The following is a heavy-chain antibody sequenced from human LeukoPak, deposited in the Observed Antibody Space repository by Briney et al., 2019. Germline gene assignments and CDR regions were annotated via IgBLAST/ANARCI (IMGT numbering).Heavy chain of an antibody. Sequence: SETLSLTCTVSGGSISSYYWSWIRQPPGKGLEWIGYIYYSGSTNYNPSLKSRVTISVDTSKNQFSLKLSSVTAADTAVYYCARSELYNWNSGWFDPWGQGTLVTVSS. CDR2: IYYSGST. CDR3: ARSELYNWNSGWFDP. D-gene: IGHD1-7*01. J-gene: IGHJ5*02. V-gene: IGHV4-59*12. CDR1: GGSISSYY.